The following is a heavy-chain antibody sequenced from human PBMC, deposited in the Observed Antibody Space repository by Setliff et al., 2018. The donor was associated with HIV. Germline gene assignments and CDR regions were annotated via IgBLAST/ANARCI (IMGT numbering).Heavy chain of an antibody. CDR2: IYYSGST. CDR3: ARAPGTSMIVLVTHVAFDI. Sequence: PSETLSLTCTVSGASISDRYSGSFWGWIRQPPGKGLEWIGSIYYSGSTYYNPSLKSRVTISLDASKNRVSLNLTSVTAADTAVYYCARAPGTSMIVLVTHVAFDIWGQGTMVTVSS. CDR1: GASISDRYSGSF. D-gene: IGHD3-22*01. V-gene: IGHV4-39*07. J-gene: IGHJ3*02.